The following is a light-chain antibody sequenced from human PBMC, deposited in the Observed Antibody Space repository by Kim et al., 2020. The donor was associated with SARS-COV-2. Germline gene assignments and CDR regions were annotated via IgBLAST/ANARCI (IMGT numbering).Light chain of an antibody. V-gene: IGLV2-14*04. CDR1: SSVVGGYNY. Sequence: GQSITISCTGTSSVVGGYNYVSWYQQHPGKAPKLMIYDVSKRPSGVSNRFSGSKSGNTASLTISGLQAEDEADYYCSSYTSSSTVVVGGGTQLTIL. CDR2: DVS. J-gene: IGLJ2*01. CDR3: SSYTSSSTVV.